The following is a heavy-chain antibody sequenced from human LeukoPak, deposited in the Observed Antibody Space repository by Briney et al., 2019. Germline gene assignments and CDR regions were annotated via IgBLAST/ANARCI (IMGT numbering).Heavy chain of an antibody. CDR1: GYSISSGYH. V-gene: IGHV4-38-2*02. D-gene: IGHD5-18*01. CDR3: ASSNSGYSYDQNFDY. CDR2: IYHSGST. Sequence: SETLSLTCTVSGYSISSGYHWGWIRQPPGKGLEWIGSIYHSGSTYYNPSLKSRVTISVDTSKNQFSLKLSSVTAADTAVYYCASSNSGYSYDQNFDYWGQGTLVTVSS. J-gene: IGHJ4*02.